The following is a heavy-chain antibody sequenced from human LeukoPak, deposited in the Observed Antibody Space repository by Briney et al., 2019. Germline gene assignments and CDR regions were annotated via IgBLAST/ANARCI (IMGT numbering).Heavy chain of an antibody. D-gene: IGHD3-10*02. V-gene: IGHV3-30*02. Sequence: GGSLRLSCAGSGFRFSNYGMEWVRQAPGKGLEWVAFIRYDGSDKYYADSVKGRFISSRENSKNTGYLQMNSLRVEDTAVYYCAKVFDYHYMDVWGKGTTVIVSS. CDR1: GFRFSNYG. J-gene: IGHJ6*03. CDR2: IRYDGSDK. CDR3: AKVFDYHYMDV.